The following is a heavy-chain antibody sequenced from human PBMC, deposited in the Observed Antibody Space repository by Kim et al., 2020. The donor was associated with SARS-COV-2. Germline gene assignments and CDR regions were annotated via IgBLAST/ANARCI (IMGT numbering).Heavy chain of an antibody. D-gene: IGHD2-2*01. CDR3: AKDQNPAAMYYYYYGMDV. V-gene: IGHV3-30*02. J-gene: IGHJ6*02. Sequence: KGRFTISRDNSKNTLYLQMNSLRAEDTAVYYCAKDQNPAAMYYYYYGMDVWGQGTTVTVSS.